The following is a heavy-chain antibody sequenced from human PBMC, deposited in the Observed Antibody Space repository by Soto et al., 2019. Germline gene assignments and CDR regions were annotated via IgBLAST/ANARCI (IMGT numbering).Heavy chain of an antibody. CDR2: ISSGSGYI. D-gene: IGHD4-17*01. CDR1: GFAFGTYT. J-gene: IGHJ4*02. Sequence: GGSLRLSCVASGFAFGTYTMNWVRQAPGKGLEWVSSISSGSGYIYYADSVKGRFTISRDNAMNSLFLHLNSLRADDTAVYYCARDRPYGDHAPDYWGQGTLVTVSS. V-gene: IGHV3-21*01. CDR3: ARDRPYGDHAPDY.